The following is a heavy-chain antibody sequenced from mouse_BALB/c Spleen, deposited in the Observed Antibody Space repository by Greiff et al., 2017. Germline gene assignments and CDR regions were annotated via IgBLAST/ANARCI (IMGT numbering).Heavy chain of an antibody. V-gene: IGHV1-5*01. J-gene: IGHJ4*01. CDR3: ARWAYYGKDAMDY. CDR2: IYPGNSDT. D-gene: IGHD2-1*01. CDR1: GYGFTSYW. Sequence: VQLQQSGTVLARPGASVKMSCKASGYGFTSYWMHWVKQRPGQGLEWIGAIYPGNSDTSYNQKFKGKAKLTAVTSASTAYMELSSLTNEDSAVYYCARWAYYGKDAMDYWGQGTSVTVSS.